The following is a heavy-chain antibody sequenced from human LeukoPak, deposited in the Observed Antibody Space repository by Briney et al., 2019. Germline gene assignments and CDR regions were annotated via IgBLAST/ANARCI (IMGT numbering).Heavy chain of an antibody. D-gene: IGHD3-10*01. V-gene: IGHV4-34*01. J-gene: IGHJ6*02. CDR1: GGSFSGYY. CDR3: ARISYYGSGNYYYGMDV. CDR2: INHSGST. Sequence: SETLSLTCAVYGGSFSGYYWSWIRQPPGKGLEWIGEINHSGSTNYNPSLKSRVTISVDTSKNQFSLKLSSVTAADTAVYYCARISYYGSGNYYYGMDVWGQGTTVTVSS.